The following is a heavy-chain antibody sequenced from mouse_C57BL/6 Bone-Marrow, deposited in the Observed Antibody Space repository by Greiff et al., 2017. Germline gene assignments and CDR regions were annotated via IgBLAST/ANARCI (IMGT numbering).Heavy chain of an antibody. J-gene: IGHJ2*01. Sequence: QVQLQQPGAELVKPGASVKLSCKASGYTFTSYWMHWVKQRPGQGLEWIGMIHPNSGSTNYNEKFKSKATLTVDKSSSSAYMQLSSLTSEDSAVYYCERDSSYFDDWGKGTTLTVSS. CDR1: GYTFTSYW. V-gene: IGHV1-64*01. CDR3: ERDSSYFDD. D-gene: IGHD1-1*01. CDR2: IHPNSGST.